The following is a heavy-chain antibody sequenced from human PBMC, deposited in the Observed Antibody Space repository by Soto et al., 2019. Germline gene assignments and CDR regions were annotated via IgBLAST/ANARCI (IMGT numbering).Heavy chain of an antibody. Sequence: SETLSLTFTVSGGSISSYYWSWIRQPPGKGLEWIGYIYYSGSTNYNPSLKSRVTISVDTSKNQFSLKLSSVTAADTAVYYCARDQGYNYYYGMDVWGQGTTVTVSS. J-gene: IGHJ6*02. CDR1: GGSISSYY. CDR3: ARDQGYNYYYGMDV. D-gene: IGHD3-16*02. V-gene: IGHV4-59*01. CDR2: IYYSGST.